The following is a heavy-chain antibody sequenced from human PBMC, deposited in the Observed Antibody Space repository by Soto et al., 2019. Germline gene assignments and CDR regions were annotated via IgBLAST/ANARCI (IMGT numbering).Heavy chain of an antibody. J-gene: IGHJ6*02. V-gene: IGHV2-70*01. Sequence: SGPTLVNPTQTLTLTCTFSGFSLSTSGMCVSWIRQPPGKALEWLALIDWDDDKYYSTSLKTRLTISKDTSKNQVVLTMTNMDPVDTAAYYCARIVEMATPYYYYGMDVWGQGTTVTVSS. CDR1: GFSLSTSGMC. CDR2: IDWDDDK. D-gene: IGHD5-12*01. CDR3: ARIVEMATPYYYYGMDV.